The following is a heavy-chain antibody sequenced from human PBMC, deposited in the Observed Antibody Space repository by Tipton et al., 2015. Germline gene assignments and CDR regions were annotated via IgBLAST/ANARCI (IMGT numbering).Heavy chain of an antibody. Sequence: TLSLTCAVSAYSISSDYYWSWIRQPPGKGLEWIGYIYYSGSTNYNPSLRSRVAMSMDTSKNQFSLKLSSVIAADTAVYYCARELRGNSDSGSGDYWGQGTLVTVSS. CDR2: IYYSGST. CDR3: ARELRGNSDSGSGDY. D-gene: IGHD3-10*01. CDR1: AYSISSDYY. V-gene: IGHV4-61*01. J-gene: IGHJ4*02.